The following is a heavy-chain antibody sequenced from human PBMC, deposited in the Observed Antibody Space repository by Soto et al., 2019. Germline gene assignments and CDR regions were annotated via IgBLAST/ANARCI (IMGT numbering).Heavy chain of an antibody. CDR3: ARDHEYYDILTGYYYFDY. V-gene: IGHV3-7*04. J-gene: IGHJ4*02. CDR1: GFTFSSYW. D-gene: IGHD3-9*01. Sequence: PGGSLRLSCAASGFTFSSYWMSWVRQAPGKGLEWVANIKQDGSEKYYVDSVKGRFTISRDNAKNSLYLQMNSLRAEDTAVYYCARDHEYYDILTGYYYFDYWGQGTLVTVSS. CDR2: IKQDGSEK.